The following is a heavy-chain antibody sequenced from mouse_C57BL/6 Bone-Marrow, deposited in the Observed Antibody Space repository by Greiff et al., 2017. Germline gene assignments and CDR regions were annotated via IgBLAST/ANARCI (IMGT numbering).Heavy chain of an antibody. CDR1: GFTFSSYG. V-gene: IGHV5-6*01. Sequence: EVKLMESGGDLVKPGGSLKLSCAASGFTFSSYGMSLVRQTPDKRLEWVATISSGGSYTYYPDSVKGRFPISRDNAKNTLCLQMSSVKSEDTSMYCCARQALRSGDYWGQGTSGTVSS. CDR3: ARQALRSGDY. CDR2: ISSGGSYT. J-gene: IGHJ4*01.